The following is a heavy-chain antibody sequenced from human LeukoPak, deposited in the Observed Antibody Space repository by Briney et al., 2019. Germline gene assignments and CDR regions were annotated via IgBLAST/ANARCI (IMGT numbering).Heavy chain of an antibody. CDR3: TRVGNGYAQD. CDR1: GFTLSDAW. D-gene: IGHD5-12*01. CDR2: IKSKNNGGTT. Sequence: GGSLRLSCAASGFTLSDAWMSWVRQAPGKGLEWVGRIKSKNNGGTTDYAAPVKGRFTISRDDSKNTLYVQMSSLKIEDTAVYYCTRVGNGYAQDWGQGTPVTASS. J-gene: IGHJ4*02. V-gene: IGHV3-15*01.